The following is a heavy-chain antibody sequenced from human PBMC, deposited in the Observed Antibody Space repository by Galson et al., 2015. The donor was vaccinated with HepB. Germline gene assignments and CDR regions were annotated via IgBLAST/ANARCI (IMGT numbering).Heavy chain of an antibody. V-gene: IGHV3-74*01. D-gene: IGHD1-14*01. J-gene: IGHJ4*02. Sequence: SLRLSCAASGFTFGNYWMHWVRQAPGKGLVWVSRINSDGSSATYADSVKGRFTISRDNAKNTLYLQMNSLRAEDTAVYCCAKGGRNHFDYWGQGTLVTVSS. CDR1: GFTFGNYW. CDR3: AKGGRNHFDY. CDR2: INSDGSSA.